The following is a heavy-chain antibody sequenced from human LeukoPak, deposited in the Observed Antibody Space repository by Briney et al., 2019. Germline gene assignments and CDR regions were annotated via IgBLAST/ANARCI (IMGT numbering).Heavy chain of an antibody. CDR1: GFTFSSYA. J-gene: IGHJ4*02. D-gene: IGHD2-2*01. V-gene: IGHV3-23*01. CDR2: ISGSGGST. Sequence: GGSLRLSCAASGFTFSSYAMSWVRQAPGKGLEWVSAISGSGGSTYYADSVKGRFTISRDNPKNTLYLQMNSLRAEDTAVYYCATPPQEYQLPIDYWGQGTLVTVSS. CDR3: ATPPQEYQLPIDY.